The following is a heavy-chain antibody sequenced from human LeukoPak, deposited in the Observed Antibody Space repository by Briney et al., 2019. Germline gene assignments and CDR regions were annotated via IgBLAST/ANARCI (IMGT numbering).Heavy chain of an antibody. J-gene: IGHJ4*02. CDR3: ARARYSSSWYFLDY. D-gene: IGHD6-13*01. CDR1: GGSISSGGYY. CDR2: IYHSGST. Sequence: SETLSLTCTVSGGSISSGGYYWSWIRQPPGKGLEWIGYIYHSGSTYYNPSLKSRVTTSVDRSKNQFSLKLSSVTAADTAVYYCARARYSSSWYFLDYWGQGTLVTVSS. V-gene: IGHV4-30-2*01.